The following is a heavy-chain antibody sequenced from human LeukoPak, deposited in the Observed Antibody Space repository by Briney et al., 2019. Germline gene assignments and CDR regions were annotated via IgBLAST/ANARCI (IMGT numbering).Heavy chain of an antibody. CDR2: IIPIFGTA. D-gene: IGHD2-2*01. Sequence: SVKVSCKASGGTFSSYAISWVRQAPGQGLEWMGGIIPIFGTANYAQKFQGRVTITTDESTSTAYMELSSLRSEDTAVYYCARDWEYQRLQGRYYYSSMAAGGKGTTSPASS. CDR1: GGTFSSYA. J-gene: IGHJ6*04. V-gene: IGHV1-69*05. CDR3: ARDWEYQRLQGRYYYSSMAA.